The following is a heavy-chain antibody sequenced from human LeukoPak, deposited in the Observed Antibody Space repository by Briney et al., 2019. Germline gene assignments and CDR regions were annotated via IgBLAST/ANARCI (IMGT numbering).Heavy chain of an antibody. D-gene: IGHD5-12*01. V-gene: IGHV4-39*07. CDR3: AREGTGWLRLIDY. CDR1: GGSISSGSYY. Sequence: SQTLPLTCTVSGGSISSGSYYWSWIRQPAGKGLEWIGSIYYSGSTYYNPSLKSRVTISVDTSKNQFSLKLSSVTAADTAVYYCAREGTGWLRLIDYWGQGTLVTVSS. CDR2: IYYSGST. J-gene: IGHJ4*02.